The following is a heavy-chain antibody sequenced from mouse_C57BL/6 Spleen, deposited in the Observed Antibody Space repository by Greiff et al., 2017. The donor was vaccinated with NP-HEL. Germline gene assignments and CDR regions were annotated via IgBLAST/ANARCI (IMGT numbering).Heavy chain of an antibody. CDR3: AGNDYDGRAWFAY. J-gene: IGHJ3*01. CDR1: GYTFTSYW. Sequence: QVQLQQPGAELVRPGTSVKLSCKASGYTFTSYWMHWVKQRPGQGLEWIGVIDPSDSYTNYNQKFKGKATLTVDTSSSTAYMQLSSLTSEDSAVYYWAGNDYDGRAWFAYWGQGTLVTVSA. V-gene: IGHV1-59*01. CDR2: IDPSDSYT. D-gene: IGHD2-4*01.